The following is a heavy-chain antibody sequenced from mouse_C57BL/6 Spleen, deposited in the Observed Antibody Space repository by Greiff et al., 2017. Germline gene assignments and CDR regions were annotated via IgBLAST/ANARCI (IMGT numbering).Heavy chain of an antibody. CDR1: GYTFTDYE. J-gene: IGHJ4*01. Sequence: SWAELVRPGASVTLSCKASGYTFTDYEMHWVKQTPVHGLEWIGAIDPETGGTAYNQKFKGKAILTADKSSSTAYMELRSLTSEDSAVYYCTRVEAQGYYAMDYWGQGTSVTVSS. D-gene: IGHD1-3*01. CDR3: TRVEAQGYYAMDY. CDR2: IDPETGGT. V-gene: IGHV1-15*01.